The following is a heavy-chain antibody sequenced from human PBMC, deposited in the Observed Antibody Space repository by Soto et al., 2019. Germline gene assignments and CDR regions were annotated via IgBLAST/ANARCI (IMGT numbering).Heavy chain of an antibody. J-gene: IGHJ6*02. Sequence: QVQLVQSGAEVKKPGASVKVSCKASGYTFSTYGISWVRQAPGQGLEWMGWINGYNGNTNYAPKLQGRITMTTDTATTTAYMELGSLRSDDTAVYYCARMGDVPYSCYGMDVWGQGTTVTVSS. CDR3: ARMGDVPYSCYGMDV. V-gene: IGHV1-18*01. CDR2: INGYNGNT. D-gene: IGHD3-16*01. CDR1: GYTFSTYG.